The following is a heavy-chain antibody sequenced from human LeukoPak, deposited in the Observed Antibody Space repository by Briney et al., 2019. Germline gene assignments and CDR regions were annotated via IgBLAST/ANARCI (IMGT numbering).Heavy chain of an antibody. D-gene: IGHD2-15*01. CDR1: GYSFTSYW. CDR3: ETPFPYCGGGSCYSEADGMDV. V-gene: IGHV5-10-1*01. J-gene: IGHJ6*02. Sequence: HGESLKISCKGSGYSFTSYWISWVRQMPGKGLEWMGRIDPSDSYTNYSPSFQGHVTISADKSISTAYLQWSSLKASDTAMYYCETPFPYCGGGSCYSEADGMDVWGQGTTVTVSS. CDR2: IDPSDSYT.